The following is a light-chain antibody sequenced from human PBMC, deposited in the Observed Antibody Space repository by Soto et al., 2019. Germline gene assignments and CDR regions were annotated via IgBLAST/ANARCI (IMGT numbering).Light chain of an antibody. CDR2: GAS. V-gene: IGKV3-20*01. CDR1: QSVSKY. CDR3: QQFSSYPLT. J-gene: IGKJ4*01. Sequence: EIVLTQSPATLSLSPGERATLSCRASQSVSKYLAWYQQKPGQAPRLLIYGASTRATGIPDRFSGGGSGTDFTLTISRLEPEDFAVYYCQQFSSYPLTFGGGTKVDIK.